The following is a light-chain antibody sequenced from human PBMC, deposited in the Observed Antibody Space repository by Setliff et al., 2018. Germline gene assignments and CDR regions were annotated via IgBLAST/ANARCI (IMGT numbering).Light chain of an antibody. V-gene: IGLV2-14*03. CDR3: SIHRSRGDV. CDR2: DVT. CDR1: SSDIGGYNY. Sequence: QSALTQPASVSGSPGQSITISCTGSSSDIGGYNYVSWYQQHPGKAPKLIIYDVTTRPSGVSNRFSGSKSGNTASLTISGLQAEDEADYYCSIHRSRGDVFGTGTKVTVL. J-gene: IGLJ1*01.